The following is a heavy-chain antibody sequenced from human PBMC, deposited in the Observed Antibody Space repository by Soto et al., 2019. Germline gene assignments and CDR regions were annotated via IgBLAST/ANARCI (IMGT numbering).Heavy chain of an antibody. D-gene: IGHD4-17*01. CDR3: AKDPNGDYVGAFDG. CDR2: ISAGAT. Sequence: EVQMLESGGGLVQPGGSLRLSCAASGFTFSAYGLTWVRQAPGRGLEWVSSISAGATYYADSVKGRFTISRDNSEDTLFLQMNSLRAEDTARYYCAKDPNGDYVGAFDGWGQGILVTGSS. J-gene: IGHJ4*02. V-gene: IGHV3-23*01. CDR1: GFTFSAYG.